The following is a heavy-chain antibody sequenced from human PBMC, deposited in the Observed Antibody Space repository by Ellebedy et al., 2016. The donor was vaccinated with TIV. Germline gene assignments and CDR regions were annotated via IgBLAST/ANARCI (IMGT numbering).Heavy chain of an antibody. J-gene: IGHJ6*02. Sequence: GESLKISCAASGFTFSSYAMSWVRQAPGKGLEWVSAISGSGGSTYYADSVKGRFTISRDNSKNTLYLQMNSLRAEDTAVYYCAKNGAVGSGSYTYYYYGMDVWGQGTTVTVSS. D-gene: IGHD3-10*01. V-gene: IGHV3-23*01. CDR2: ISGSGGST. CDR3: AKNGAVGSGSYTYYYYGMDV. CDR1: GFTFSSYA.